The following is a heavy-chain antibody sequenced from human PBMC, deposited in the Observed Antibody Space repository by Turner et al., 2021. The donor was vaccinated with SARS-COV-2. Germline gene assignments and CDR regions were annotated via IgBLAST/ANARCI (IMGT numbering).Heavy chain of an antibody. Sequence: QGQLQASGPGLVKPSETLSLTCTVSGGSISTDYWSWIRQPAEKGLEWIGRIHTSGSTDYNPSLKSRVTMSVDTSKNQVSLKLSSVTAADTAVYYCARGSPQGWYVPVFDYWGQGTLVTVSS. CDR1: GGSISTDY. CDR3: ARGSPQGWYVPVFDY. CDR2: IHTSGST. J-gene: IGHJ4*02. D-gene: IGHD6-19*01. V-gene: IGHV4-4*07.